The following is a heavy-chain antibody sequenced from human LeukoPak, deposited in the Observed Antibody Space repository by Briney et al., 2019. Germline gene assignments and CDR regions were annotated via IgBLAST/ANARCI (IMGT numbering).Heavy chain of an antibody. V-gene: IGHV1-69*13. CDR3: ARSPTYYSSYMDV. CDR2: IIAIFGTP. CDR1: GVIFRSHA. J-gene: IGHJ6*03. Sequence: SVKVSCKTSGVIFRSHAVSWVRQAPGQGLEWMGGIIAIFGTPKHAQNFQGRITITADESTSTVYLDLSSLRSEDTAVYYCARSPTYYSSYMDVWGKGTTVTVSS.